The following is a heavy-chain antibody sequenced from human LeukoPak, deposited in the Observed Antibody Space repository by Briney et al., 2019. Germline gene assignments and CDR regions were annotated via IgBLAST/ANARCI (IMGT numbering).Heavy chain of an antibody. V-gene: IGHV4-59*01. CDR3: ARSKGYYYYYMDV. CDR1: GGSISSYY. J-gene: IGHJ6*03. Sequence: LETLSLTCTVSGGSISSYYWSWIRQPPGKGLEWIGYIYYSGSTNYNPSLKSRVTISVDTSKNQFSLKLSSVTAADTAVYYCARSKGYYYYYMDVWAKGPRSPSP. D-gene: IGHD4-11*01. CDR2: IYYSGST.